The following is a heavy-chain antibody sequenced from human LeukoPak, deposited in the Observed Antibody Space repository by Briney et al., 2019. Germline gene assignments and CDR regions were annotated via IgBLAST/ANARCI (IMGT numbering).Heavy chain of an antibody. CDR1: GGTFSSYT. CDR2: IIPILGIA. D-gene: IGHD5-24*01. V-gene: IGHV1-69*04. J-gene: IGHJ4*02. CDR3: AREGGNGYNHFDY. Sequence: SVKVSCKASGGTFSSYTISWVRQAPGQGLEWMGRIIPILGIANYAQKFQGRVTITADKSTSTAYMELSSLRSEDTAVYYCAREGGNGYNHFDYWGQGTLVTVSS.